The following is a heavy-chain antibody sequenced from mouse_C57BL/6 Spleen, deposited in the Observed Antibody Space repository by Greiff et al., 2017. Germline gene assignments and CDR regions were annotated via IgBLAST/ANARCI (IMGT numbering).Heavy chain of an antibody. CDR3: ARPDYYGSRDWYFDV. Sequence: VQLQQPGAELVKPGASVKLSCKASGYTFTSYWMHWVKQRPGQGLEWIGMIHPNSGSTNYNEKFKSKATLTVDKSSSTAYMQLSSLTSEDSAVXYCARPDYYGSRDWYFDVWGTGTTVTVSS. CDR1: GYTFTSYW. D-gene: IGHD1-1*01. CDR2: IHPNSGST. V-gene: IGHV1-64*01. J-gene: IGHJ1*03.